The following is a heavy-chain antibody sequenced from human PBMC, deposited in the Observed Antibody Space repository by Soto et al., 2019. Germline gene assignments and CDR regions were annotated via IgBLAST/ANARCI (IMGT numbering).Heavy chain of an antibody. CDR3: AKDRSGIALRQIDC. CDR1: GFTFSSYG. V-gene: IGHV3-30*18. D-gene: IGHD3-3*01. CDR2: ISYDGSNK. Sequence: QVQLVESGGGVVQPGRSLRLSCAASGFTFSSYGMHWVRQAPGKGLEWVAVISYDGSNKYYADSVKGRFTISRDNSKNTLYLQMNSLRAEDTAVYYCAKDRSGIALRQIDCWGQGTLVTVSS. J-gene: IGHJ4*02.